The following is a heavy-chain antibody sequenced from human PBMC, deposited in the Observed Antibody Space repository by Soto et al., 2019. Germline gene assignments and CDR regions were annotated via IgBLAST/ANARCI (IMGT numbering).Heavy chain of an antibody. CDR3: ARERYSSGLIWFAP. V-gene: IGHV4-59*01. CDR1: GGSISSYY. Sequence: SETLSLTCTVSGGSISSYYWSWIRQPPGKGLEWIGYIYYSGSTNYNPSLKSRVTISVDTSKNQFSLKLSSVTAADTAVYYCARERYSSGLIWFAPWGQGTLVTVSS. CDR2: IYYSGST. D-gene: IGHD6-19*01. J-gene: IGHJ5*02.